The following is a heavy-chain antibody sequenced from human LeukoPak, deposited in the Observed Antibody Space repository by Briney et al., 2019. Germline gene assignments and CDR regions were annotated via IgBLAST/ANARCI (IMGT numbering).Heavy chain of an antibody. CDR2: IKGDGSEK. V-gene: IGHV3-7*01. CDR3: ASGSREY. J-gene: IGHJ4*02. D-gene: IGHD1-26*01. CDR1: GFSFSSSW. Sequence: GGSLRLSCEGSGFSFSSSWMSWVRQAPGKGLEWVANIKGDGSEKYYVDSVKGRFTISRYNTKNSLYLQMNSLRVEDTAVYYCASGSREYWGQGTLVTVSS.